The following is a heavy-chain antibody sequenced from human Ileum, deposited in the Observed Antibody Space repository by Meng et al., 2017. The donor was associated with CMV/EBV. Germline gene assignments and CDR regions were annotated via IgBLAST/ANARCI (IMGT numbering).Heavy chain of an antibody. V-gene: IGHV3-23*01. CDR3: AKDQGAGIRGPRS. CDR1: GFTFSSYA. CDR2: ISANGDNT. Sequence: GESLKISCAASGFTFSSYAMSWVRQTPGEGLEWVSAISANGDNTHYADSVKGRFTISRDNSKNTLYLQISNLRAEDTAVYYCAKDQGAGIRGPRSWGQGTLVTVSS. J-gene: IGHJ4*02. D-gene: IGHD3-10*01.